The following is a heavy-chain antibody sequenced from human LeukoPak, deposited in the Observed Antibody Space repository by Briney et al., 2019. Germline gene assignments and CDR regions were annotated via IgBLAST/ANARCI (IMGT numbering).Heavy chain of an antibody. CDR2: IKQDGSET. CDR1: GFTFSSYW. J-gene: IGHJ6*02. CDR3: ARLDLYSSSWNSFYGMDV. Sequence: GGSLRLSCAASGFTFSSYWMSWVRQAPGKGLEWVANIKQDGSETYYVDSVKGRFTISRDNAKNSLYLQMNSLRAEDTAVYFCARLDLYSSSWNSFYGMDVWGQETTVTVSS. V-gene: IGHV3-7*04. D-gene: IGHD6-13*01.